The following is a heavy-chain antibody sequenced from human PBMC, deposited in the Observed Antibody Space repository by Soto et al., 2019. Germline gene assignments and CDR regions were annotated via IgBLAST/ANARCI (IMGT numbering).Heavy chain of an antibody. Sequence: SETLSLTCTVSGGSISSGGYYWSWIRQHPGKGLEWIGYIYYSGSTYYNPSLKSRVTISVDTSKNQFSPKLSSVTAADTAVYYCARDSSLYYYYGMDVWGQGTTVTVSS. CDR1: GGSISSGGYY. CDR2: IYYSGST. V-gene: IGHV4-31*03. CDR3: ARDSSLYYYYGMDV. J-gene: IGHJ6*02.